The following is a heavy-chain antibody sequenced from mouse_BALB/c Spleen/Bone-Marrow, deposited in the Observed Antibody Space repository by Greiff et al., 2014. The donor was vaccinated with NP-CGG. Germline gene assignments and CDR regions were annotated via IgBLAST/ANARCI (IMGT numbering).Heavy chain of an antibody. CDR3: SREGVYYGYDGPMDY. CDR1: GYKFTDYE. Sequence: QVQLQQSGAELVRPGASVTLSCKASGYKFTDYEMHWVKQTPVHGLEWIGIIDPATGGTAYNQNFKGKATLTADKSSTTAYMELPTLTSYIYVIYYCSREGVYYGYDGPMDYWGQGTSVTVSS. V-gene: IGHV1-15*01. CDR2: IDPATGGT. J-gene: IGHJ4*01. D-gene: IGHD2-2*01.